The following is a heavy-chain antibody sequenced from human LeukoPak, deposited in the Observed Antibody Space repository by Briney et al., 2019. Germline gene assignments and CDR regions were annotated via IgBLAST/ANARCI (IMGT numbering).Heavy chain of an antibody. Sequence: GGSLRLSCAASGFTFSSYAMSWVRQAPGKGLEWVSAISGSGGSTYYADSVKGRSTISRDNSKNTLYLQMNSLRAEDTAVYYCAKPGDCGGDCQLDAFDIWGQGTMVTVSS. J-gene: IGHJ3*02. V-gene: IGHV3-23*01. CDR2: ISGSGGST. D-gene: IGHD2-21*01. CDR3: AKPGDCGGDCQLDAFDI. CDR1: GFTFSSYA.